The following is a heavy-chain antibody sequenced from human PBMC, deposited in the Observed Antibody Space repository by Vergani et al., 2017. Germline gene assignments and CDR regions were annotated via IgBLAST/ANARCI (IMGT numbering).Heavy chain of an antibody. CDR3: AREVGSTSSGWFDP. CDR2: IYYSGST. V-gene: IGHV4-31*03. J-gene: IGHJ5*02. CDR1: GGSISSGGYY. D-gene: IGHD2-2*01. Sequence: QAQLQESGPRLVKPSQTLSLTCTVSGGSISSGGYYWSWIRQHPGKGLEWIGYIYYSGSTYYNPSLKSRVTISVDTSKNQFSLKLSSVTAADTAVYYCAREVGSTSSGWFDPWGQGTLVTVSS.